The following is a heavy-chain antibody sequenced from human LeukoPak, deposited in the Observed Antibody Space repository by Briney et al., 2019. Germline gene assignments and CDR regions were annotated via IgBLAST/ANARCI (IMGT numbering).Heavy chain of an antibody. CDR2: IRSDGSNQ. CDR1: GFTFSNYG. V-gene: IGHV3-30*02. Sequence: PGGSLRLSCAASGFTFSNYGLHWVRQAPGKGLEWVAFIRSDGSNQYYADSVKGRFTISRDNSKNTLYLQMNSLRAEDTAVYYCAKAISLAHGMGVWGKGTTVTISS. CDR3: AKAISLAHGMGV. D-gene: IGHD6-13*01. J-gene: IGHJ6*04.